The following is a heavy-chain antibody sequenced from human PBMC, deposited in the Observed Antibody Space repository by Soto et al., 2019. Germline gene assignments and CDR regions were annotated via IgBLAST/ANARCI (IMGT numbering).Heavy chain of an antibody. V-gene: IGHV4-59*08. CDR1: GGSISSYY. D-gene: IGHD6-13*01. CDR3: ARHSRAEVTIAAASNWFDP. J-gene: IGHJ5*02. Sequence: PSETLSLTCTVSGGSISSYYWSWIRQPPGKGLEWIGYIYYSGSTNYNPSLKSRVTISVDTSKNQFSLRLSSVTAADTAVYYCARHSRAEVTIAAASNWFDPWGQGTLVTVSS. CDR2: IYYSGST.